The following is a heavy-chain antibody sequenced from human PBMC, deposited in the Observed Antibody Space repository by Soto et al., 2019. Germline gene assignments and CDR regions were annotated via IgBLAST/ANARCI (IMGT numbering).Heavy chain of an antibody. CDR2: INHSGST. D-gene: IGHD3-10*01. Sequence: PSETLSLTCAVYGGSFSGYYWSWIRQPPGKGLEWIGEINHSGSTNYNPSLKSRVTISVDTSKNQFSLKLSSVTAADTAVYYCARAGRHYYGSGSYLRYWGQGTLVTVSS. CDR3: ARAGRHYYGSGSYLRY. J-gene: IGHJ4*02. CDR1: GGSFSGYY. V-gene: IGHV4-34*01.